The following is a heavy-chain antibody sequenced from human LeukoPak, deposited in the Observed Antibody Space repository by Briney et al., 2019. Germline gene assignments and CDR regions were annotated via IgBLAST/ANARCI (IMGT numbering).Heavy chain of an antibody. CDR2: INAGNGNT. V-gene: IGHV1-3*01. CDR3: ARERAVGATTSWFDP. CDR1: GYTFTSYA. J-gene: IGHJ5*02. Sequence: ASVKVSCKASGYTFTSYAMHWVRQAPGQRLEWMGWINAGNGNTKYSQKFQGRVTITRDTSASTAYMELSSLRSEDTAVFYCARERAVGATTSWFDPWGLGTLVTVSS. D-gene: IGHD1-26*01.